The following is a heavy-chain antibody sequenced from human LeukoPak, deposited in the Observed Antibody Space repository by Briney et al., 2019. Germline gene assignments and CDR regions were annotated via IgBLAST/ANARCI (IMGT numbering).Heavy chain of an antibody. Sequence: SETLSLTCTVSGGSISSYNWSWIRQPPGKGLEWIGYIYYSGSTNYNPSLKSRVTMSLDSSKNQFSLKLSSVTAADTAVYYCARGFGTFDQWGQGTLVTVSS. CDR2: IYYSGST. CDR1: GGSISSYN. CDR3: ARGFGTFDQ. J-gene: IGHJ4*02. V-gene: IGHV4-59*08. D-gene: IGHD3-10*01.